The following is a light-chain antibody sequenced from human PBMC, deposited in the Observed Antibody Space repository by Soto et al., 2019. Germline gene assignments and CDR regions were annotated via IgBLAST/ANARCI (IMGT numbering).Light chain of an antibody. CDR3: CSYAGSSTWV. CDR2: EGS. CDR1: SSDIGAYDY. V-gene: IGLV2-23*01. Sequence: QSALTQPASLSGSPGQSITISCTGTSSDIGAYDYVSWFQQHPGKAPKLMIYEGSKRPSGVSNRFSGSKSGNTASLTISGLQAEDEADYYCCSYAGSSTWVFGGGTQLTVL. J-gene: IGLJ3*02.